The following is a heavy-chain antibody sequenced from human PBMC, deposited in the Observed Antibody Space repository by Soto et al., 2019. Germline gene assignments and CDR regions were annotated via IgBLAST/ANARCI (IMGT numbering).Heavy chain of an antibody. Sequence: SETLSLTCTVSGGSISSYYWSWIRQPPGKGLEWIGYIYYSGSTNYNPSLKSRVTISVDTSKNQFSLKLSSVTAADTAVYYCAREAWGSYRRYYFDYWGQGTLVTVSS. CDR3: AREAWGSYRRYYFDY. CDR2: IYYSGST. J-gene: IGHJ4*02. V-gene: IGHV4-59*01. CDR1: GGSISSYY. D-gene: IGHD3-16*02.